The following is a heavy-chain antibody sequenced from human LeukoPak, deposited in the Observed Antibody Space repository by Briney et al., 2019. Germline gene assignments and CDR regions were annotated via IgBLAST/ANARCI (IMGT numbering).Heavy chain of an antibody. V-gene: IGHV4-59*08. CDR2: INYSGST. J-gene: IGHJ3*02. D-gene: IGHD2-15*01. CDR3: ATPLLGYDVYYI. CDR1: GFSISSYY. Sequence: PSETLSLTCTVSGFSISSYYMTWVRQPPGKGLEWIGYINYSGSTDYNPSLKSRVTISVDTSKNQFSLKLSSLTAADTAVYYCATPLLGYDVYYICGQGTIVTVSS.